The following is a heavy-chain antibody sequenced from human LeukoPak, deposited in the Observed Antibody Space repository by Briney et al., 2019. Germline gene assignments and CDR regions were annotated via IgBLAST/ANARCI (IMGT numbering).Heavy chain of an antibody. D-gene: IGHD3-22*01. CDR2: ISSSGSTI. Sequence: PGGSLRLSCAASGFTFSDYYMSWIRQAPGKGLEWVSYISSSGSTIYYADSVKGRFTISRDNSKNTLYLQMNSLRAEDTAVYYCARDAYYYDSSGFFDIWGQGTMVTVSS. J-gene: IGHJ3*02. CDR3: ARDAYYYDSSGFFDI. V-gene: IGHV3-11*04. CDR1: GFTFSDYY.